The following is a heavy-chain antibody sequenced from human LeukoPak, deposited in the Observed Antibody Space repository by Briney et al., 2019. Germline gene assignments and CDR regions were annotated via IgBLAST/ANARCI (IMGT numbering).Heavy chain of an antibody. D-gene: IGHD4-17*01. CDR2: INPNSGGT. CDR1: GGTFSSYA. J-gene: IGHJ4*02. Sequence: ASVKVSCKASGGTFSSYAISWVRQAPGQGLEWMGWINPNSGGTNYAQKFQGRVTMTRDTSISTAYMELSRLRSDDTAVYYCARATTVRHFDYWGQGTLVTVSS. V-gene: IGHV1-2*02. CDR3: ARATTVRHFDY.